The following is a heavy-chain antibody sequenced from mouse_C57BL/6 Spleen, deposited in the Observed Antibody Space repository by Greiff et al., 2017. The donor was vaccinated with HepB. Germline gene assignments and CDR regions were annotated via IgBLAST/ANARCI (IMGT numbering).Heavy chain of an antibody. CDR1: GYTFTDYN. V-gene: IGHV1-18*01. D-gene: IGHD2-5*01. Sequence: EVQLQQSGPELVKPGASVKIPCKASGYTFTDYNMDWVKQSHGKSLEWIGDINPNNGGTIYNQKFKGKATLTVDKSSSTAYMELRSLTSEDTAVYYCARSQYSNPGDYWGQGTTLTVSS. CDR2: INPNNGGT. J-gene: IGHJ2*01. CDR3: ARSQYSNPGDY.